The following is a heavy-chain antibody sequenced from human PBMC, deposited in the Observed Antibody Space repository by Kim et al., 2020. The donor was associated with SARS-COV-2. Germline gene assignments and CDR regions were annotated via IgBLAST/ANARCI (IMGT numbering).Heavy chain of an antibody. CDR2: GSNK. V-gene: IGHV3-30*02. Sequence: GSNKYYADSVKGRFTISRENSKNTLYLQMNSLRAEDTAVYYCAKDSSSSWWGQGTLVTVSS. CDR3: AKDSSSSW. D-gene: IGHD6-6*01. J-gene: IGHJ4*02.